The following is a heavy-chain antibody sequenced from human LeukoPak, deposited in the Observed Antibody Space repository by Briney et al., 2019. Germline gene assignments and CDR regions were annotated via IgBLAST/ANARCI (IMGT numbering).Heavy chain of an antibody. D-gene: IGHD3-22*01. CDR2: IYYSGST. CDR1: GGSISSYY. V-gene: IGHV4-59*01. J-gene: IGHJ4*02. Sequence: SETLSLTCTVSGGSISSYYWGWIRQPPGKGLEWIGYIYYSGSTNYNPSLKSRVTISVDTSKNQFSLKLSSVTAADTAVYYCARGSLDYYDSSGLDYWGQGTLVTVSS. CDR3: ARGSLDYYDSSGLDY.